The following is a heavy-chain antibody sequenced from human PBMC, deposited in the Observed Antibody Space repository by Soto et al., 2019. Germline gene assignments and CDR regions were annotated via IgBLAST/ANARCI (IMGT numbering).Heavy chain of an antibody. D-gene: IGHD3-10*01. V-gene: IGHV1-8*01. CDR1: GYTFTSYD. CDR2: MNPNSGNT. CDR3: ARGGVRGVISRGPIDP. J-gene: IGHJ5*02. Sequence: QVQLVQSGAEAKKPGASVKVSCKASGYTFTSYDINWVRQATGQGLEWMGWMNPNSGNTGYAQKFQGRVTMTRNTSISTAYMELSSLRSEDTAVYYCARGGVRGVISRGPIDPWGQGTLVTVSS.